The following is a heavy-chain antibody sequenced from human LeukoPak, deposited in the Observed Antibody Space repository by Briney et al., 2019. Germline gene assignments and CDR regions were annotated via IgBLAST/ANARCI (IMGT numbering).Heavy chain of an antibody. CDR3: ARGRWPRD. J-gene: IGHJ4*02. CDR2: FDPEDGET. Sequence: GASVKVSCKVSGYTLTELSMHWVRQAPGKGLEWMGGFDPEDGETIYAQKLQGRVTMTTDTSTSTAYMELRSLRSDDTAVYYCARGRWPRDWGQGTLVTVSS. D-gene: IGHD4-23*01. V-gene: IGHV1-24*01. CDR1: GYTLTELS.